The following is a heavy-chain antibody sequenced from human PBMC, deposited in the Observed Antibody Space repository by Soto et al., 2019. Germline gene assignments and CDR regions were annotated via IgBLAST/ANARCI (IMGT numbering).Heavy chain of an antibody. V-gene: IGHV1-3*04. CDR1: GYAFTSHT. Sequence: QVQLVQSGVEVKEPGASVRVSCKASGYAFTSHTIHWARQAPGQALEWMGWIVISNGSPRYAPQFQGRVTFGRDTSATTAYMEISSLTSEDTAVYYCAREPEDGVPGDDWGQGTPVVVSS. J-gene: IGHJ4*02. CDR2: IVISNGSP. CDR3: AREPEDGVPGDD. D-gene: IGHD3-3*01.